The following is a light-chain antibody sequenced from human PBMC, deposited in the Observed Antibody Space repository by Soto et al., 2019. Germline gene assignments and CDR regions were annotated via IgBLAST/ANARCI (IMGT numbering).Light chain of an antibody. Sequence: QSVLTQPPSVSGAPGQRVTISCTGSSSNIGAGYDVHWYQQVTGTVPKLLIYVNNNRPSGVPDRFSGSKSGTSASLVITGLQAEDEADYYCQSYDSSLSASVFGGGTTLTVL. CDR2: VNN. V-gene: IGLV1-40*01. J-gene: IGLJ3*02. CDR1: SSNIGAGYD. CDR3: QSYDSSLSASV.